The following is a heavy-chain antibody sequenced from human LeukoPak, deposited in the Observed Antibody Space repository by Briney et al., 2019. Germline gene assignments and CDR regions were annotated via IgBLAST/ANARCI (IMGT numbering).Heavy chain of an antibody. CDR1: GYSISSGYY. CDR3: ARRMVGATDAFDI. D-gene: IGHD1-26*01. CDR2: IYHSGST. V-gene: IGHV4-38-2*02. J-gene: IGHJ3*02. Sequence: PSETLSLTCTVSGYSISSGYYWGWIRQPPGKGLEWIGSIYHSGSTYYNPSLKSRVIISVDTSKNQFSLKLSSVTAADTAVYYCARRMVGATDAFDIWGQGTMVTVSS.